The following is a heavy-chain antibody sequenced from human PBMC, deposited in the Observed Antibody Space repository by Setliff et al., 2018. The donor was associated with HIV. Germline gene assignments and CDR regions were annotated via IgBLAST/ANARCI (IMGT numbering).Heavy chain of an antibody. V-gene: IGHV4-59*12. Sequence: SETLSLTCTVSGGSINNYYWSWIRQPPGKGLEWIGYIYFNGNTNFNPSLESRLTMSVDSSKNKFSLKLSSVTAADTAVYYCARDLGSAYSYAQGRFDPWGQGTLVTVSS. CDR1: GGSINNYY. J-gene: IGHJ5*02. CDR2: IYFNGNT. CDR3: ARDLGSAYSYAQGRFDP. D-gene: IGHD5-18*01.